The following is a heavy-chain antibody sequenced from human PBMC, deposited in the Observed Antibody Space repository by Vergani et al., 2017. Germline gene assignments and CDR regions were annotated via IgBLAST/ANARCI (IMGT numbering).Heavy chain of an antibody. CDR3: ARGGYGDY. V-gene: IGHV4-59*12. CDR1: GGSISSYY. CDR2: IYYSGST. Sequence: QVQLQESGPGLVKPSETLSLTCTVSGGSISSYYWSWIRQPPGKGLEWIGYIYYSGSTNYNPSLKSRVTISVDTSKNQFSLKLSSVTAADTAVYYCARGGYGDYWGQGTLVTVSS. D-gene: IGHD5-12*01. J-gene: IGHJ4*02.